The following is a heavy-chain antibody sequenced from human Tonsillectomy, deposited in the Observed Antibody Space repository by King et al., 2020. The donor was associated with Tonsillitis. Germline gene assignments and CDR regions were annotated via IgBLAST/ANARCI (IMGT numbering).Heavy chain of an antibody. Sequence: VQLVESGTEVTNHGASVKVSCKASGYTFTGYFIHWVRQAPGQGLEWMGWINPKSGGTKYAQKFQGRVTMTRDTSISAAYMELSRLKSDDTAVYYCARLTAKGYWGQGTLVTVSS. V-gene: IGHV1-2*02. J-gene: IGHJ4*02. D-gene: IGHD4/OR15-4a*01. CDR1: GYTFTGYF. CDR3: ARLTAKGY. CDR2: INPKSGGT.